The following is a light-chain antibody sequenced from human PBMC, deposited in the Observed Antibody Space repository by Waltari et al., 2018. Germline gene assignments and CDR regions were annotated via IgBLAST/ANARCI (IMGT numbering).Light chain of an antibody. V-gene: IGKV1-33*01. CDR2: DAS. Sequence: IQMTQSPSSLSASVGDRVTITCQASQDISNYLNWYQQKPGKAPKLLIYDASNLETGVPSRFSGSGSGTDFTFTISSLQPEDIATYYCQQYDNLPRVFGPGTKVDIK. CDR3: QQYDNLPRV. J-gene: IGKJ3*01. CDR1: QDISNY.